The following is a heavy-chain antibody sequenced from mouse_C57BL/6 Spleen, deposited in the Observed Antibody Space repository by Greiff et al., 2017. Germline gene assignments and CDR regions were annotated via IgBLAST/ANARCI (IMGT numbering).Heavy chain of an antibody. Sequence: QVQLQQPGAELVKPGASVKLSCKASVYTFTSYWMHWVKQRPGRGLEWLGRIDPNSGGTKYNEKFKSKATLTVDKPSSTAYMQLSSLTSEDSAVYYCASPAVVAEDYAMDYWGQGTSVTVSS. CDR1: VYTFTSYW. D-gene: IGHD1-1*01. J-gene: IGHJ4*01. CDR2: IDPNSGGT. V-gene: IGHV1-72*01. CDR3: ASPAVVAEDYAMDY.